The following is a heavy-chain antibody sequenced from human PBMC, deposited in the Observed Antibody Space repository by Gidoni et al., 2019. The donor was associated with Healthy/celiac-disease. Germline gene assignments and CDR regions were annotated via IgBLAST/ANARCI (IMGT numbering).Heavy chain of an antibody. J-gene: IGHJ4*02. CDR2: ISYDGSNK. D-gene: IGHD2-15*01. CDR1: GFTFSSYA. CDR3: ARDLDIFGSGGSSLDY. Sequence: QVQLVESGGGVVQPGRSLRRSCAASGFTFSSYAMHWVRQAPGKGLEWVAVISYDGSNKYYADSVKGRFTISRDNSKNTLYLQMNSLRAEDTAVYYCARDLDIFGSGGSSLDYWGQGTLVTVSS. V-gene: IGHV3-30-3*01.